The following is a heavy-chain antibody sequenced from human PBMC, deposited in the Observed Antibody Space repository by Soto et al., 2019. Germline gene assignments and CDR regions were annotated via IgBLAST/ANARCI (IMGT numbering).Heavy chain of an antibody. CDR2: IYHSGST. Sequence: SETLSLTCAVSGGSISSGGYSWSWIRQPPGKGLEWIGYIYHSGSTYYNPSLKSRVTISLDTSKNQFSLKLSSVTAADTAVYYCARGAKGSWSDYWGQGTLVTVSS. CDR1: GGSISSGGYS. CDR3: ARGAKGSWSDY. J-gene: IGHJ4*02. D-gene: IGHD6-6*01. V-gene: IGHV4-30-2*01.